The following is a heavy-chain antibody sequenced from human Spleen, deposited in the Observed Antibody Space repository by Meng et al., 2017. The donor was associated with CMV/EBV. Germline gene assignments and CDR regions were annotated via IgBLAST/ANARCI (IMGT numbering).Heavy chain of an antibody. CDR2: IWYDGKTK. CDR1: GFTFSNYG. CDR3: ARDVAQGGPNWFDP. D-gene: IGHD2-15*01. J-gene: IGHJ5*02. Sequence: GGSLRLSCAASGFTFSNYGMHWVRQAPGKGLEWVAVIWYDGKTKYYADSVKGRFTISRDNSKNTLYLQMNSLRAEDTAVYYCARDVAQGGPNWFDPWGQGTLVTVSS. V-gene: IGHV3-33*01.